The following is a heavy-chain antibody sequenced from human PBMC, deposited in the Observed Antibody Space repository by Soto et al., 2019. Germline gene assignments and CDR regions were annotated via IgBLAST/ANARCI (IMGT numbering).Heavy chain of an antibody. V-gene: IGHV1-8*01. J-gene: IGHJ4*02. CDR3: ARRAETNAWNGFGADKYYFDF. D-gene: IGHD1-1*01. Sequence: KFSCKASGYTFTSYDIYWVRQATGQGLEWMGWTNPNTGNSGYAQKFQGRVTMTSDTSISTAHMELSSLRSEDTAVYYCARRAETNAWNGFGADKYYFDFWGQGTLLTVSS. CDR2: TNPNTGNS. CDR1: GYTFTSYD.